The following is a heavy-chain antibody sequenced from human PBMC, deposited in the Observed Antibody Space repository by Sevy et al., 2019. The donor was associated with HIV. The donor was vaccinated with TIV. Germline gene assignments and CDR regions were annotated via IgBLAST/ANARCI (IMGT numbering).Heavy chain of an antibody. Sequence: GGSLRLSCAASGFTFSSYGMHWVRQAPGKGLEWVAVISYDGTNTYYVDSVKGRFTISRDSSQNTLFLHMNSLRVEDTAVYYCAKVGMQLWSYFDFWGQGTLVTVSS. J-gene: IGHJ4*02. CDR2: ISYDGTNT. D-gene: IGHD5-18*01. CDR3: AKVGMQLWSYFDF. CDR1: GFTFSSYG. V-gene: IGHV3-30*18.